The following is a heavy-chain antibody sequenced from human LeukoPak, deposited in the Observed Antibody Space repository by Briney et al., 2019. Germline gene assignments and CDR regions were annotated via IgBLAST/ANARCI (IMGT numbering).Heavy chain of an antibody. V-gene: IGHV1-18*01. CDR2: ISAYNGNT. Sequence: ASVKVSCKASGYTFTSYGISWVRQAPGQGLEWMGWISAYNGNTNYAQKLQGRVTMTTDTSTSTAYMELRSPRSDDTAVYYCAREKGLWFGELIDYWGQGTLVTVSS. CDR3: AREKGLWFGELIDY. J-gene: IGHJ4*02. D-gene: IGHD3-10*01. CDR1: GYTFTSYG.